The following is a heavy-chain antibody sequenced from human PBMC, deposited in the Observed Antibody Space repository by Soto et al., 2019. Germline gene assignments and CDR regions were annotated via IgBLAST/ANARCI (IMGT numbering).Heavy chain of an antibody. CDR3: AREGSSSWSWFDP. Sequence: SETLSLTCTVSGGSISSYYWSWIRQPPGKGLEWIGYIYYSGSTNYNPSLKSRVTISVDTSKNQFSLKLSSVTAADTAVYYCAREGSSSWSWFDPWGQGTLVTVFS. CDR1: GGSISSYY. J-gene: IGHJ5*02. V-gene: IGHV4-59*01. D-gene: IGHD6-13*01. CDR2: IYYSGST.